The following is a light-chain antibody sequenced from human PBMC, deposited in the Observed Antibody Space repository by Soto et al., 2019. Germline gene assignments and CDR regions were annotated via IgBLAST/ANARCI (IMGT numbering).Light chain of an antibody. Sequence: QSVLTQPPSVSGTPGQRVTISCAGSISNIGNNYVHWFQQLPGTAPKVLSNRNNQRPSGVPERISGSKSGTSASLAISGLRSEDEAEYYCAAWDDTVRSYVFGTGTKLTVL. CDR2: RNN. V-gene: IGLV1-47*01. J-gene: IGLJ1*01. CDR3: AAWDDTVRSYV. CDR1: ISNIGNNY.